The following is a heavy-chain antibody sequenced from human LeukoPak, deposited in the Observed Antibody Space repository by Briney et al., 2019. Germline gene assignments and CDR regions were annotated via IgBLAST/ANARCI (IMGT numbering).Heavy chain of an antibody. J-gene: IGHJ5*02. CDR2: INHSGST. V-gene: IGHV4-34*01. Sequence: SETLSLTCAVYDGSLSGHDWSWIRQPPGKGLEWIGEINHSGSTNYNPSLKSRVTISIDTSKKQFSLQLSSVTAADTAVYYCARASMIPAVLGGGTNWFDPWGQGTLVIVSS. CDR1: DGSLSGHD. CDR3: ARASMIPAVLGGGTNWFDP. D-gene: IGHD2-2*01.